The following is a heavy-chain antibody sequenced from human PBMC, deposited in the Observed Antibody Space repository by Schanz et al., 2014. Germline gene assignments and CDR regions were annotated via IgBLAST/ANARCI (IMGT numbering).Heavy chain of an antibody. Sequence: QVQLVQSGAEVKKPGASVKVSCKASGYTFSSYGITWVRQAPGQGLEWMGRVIPILGVTHYAQKFQGRVTITADKSTTTAYMELNSLNSDDTAVYYCATRDYADSVSWGQGTLVTVSS. J-gene: IGHJ5*02. V-gene: IGHV1-69*04. D-gene: IGHD4-17*01. CDR2: VIPILGVT. CDR1: GYTFSSYG. CDR3: ATRDYADSVS.